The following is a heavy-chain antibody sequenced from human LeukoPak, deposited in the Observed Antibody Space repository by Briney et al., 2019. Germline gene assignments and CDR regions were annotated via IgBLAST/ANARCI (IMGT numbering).Heavy chain of an antibody. CDR3: AKDLGPYGQQLVVGVDY. V-gene: IGHV3-30*02. CDR1: GFTFSSYG. J-gene: IGHJ4*02. Sequence: PGGSLRLSCAASGFTFSSYGMHWVRQAPGKGLEWVAFIRYDGSNKYYADSVKGRFTISRDNPKNTLYLQMNSLRAEDTAVYYCAKDLGPYGQQLVVGVDYWGQGTLVTVSS. CDR2: IRYDGSNK. D-gene: IGHD6-13*01.